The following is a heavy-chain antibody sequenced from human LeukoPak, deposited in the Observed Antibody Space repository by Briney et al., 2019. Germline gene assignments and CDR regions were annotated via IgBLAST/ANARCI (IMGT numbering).Heavy chain of an antibody. D-gene: IGHD6-19*01. J-gene: IGHJ4*02. CDR2: FDPEDGET. Sequence: ASVKVSCKVSGYTLTELSMHWVRQAPGKGLEWMGGFDPEDGETIYAQKFQGRVTMTEDTSTDTAYMELSSLRSEDTAVYYCATPSFNSGWDRAFDYWGQGTLVTVSS. CDR1: GYTLTELS. CDR3: ATPSFNSGWDRAFDY. V-gene: IGHV1-24*01.